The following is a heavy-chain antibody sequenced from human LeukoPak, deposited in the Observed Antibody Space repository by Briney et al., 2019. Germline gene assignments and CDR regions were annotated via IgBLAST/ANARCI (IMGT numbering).Heavy chain of an antibody. D-gene: IGHD1-26*01. V-gene: IGHV3-7*01. Sequence: PGGSLRLSCAASGFTFSSYWMAWVRQAPGKGVEGVANIKGDESARHQADSVKGRFTISRDNTRNSLYLQMTNLRGDDTAVYYCARDVVGSLDYWGQGTLVTVSS. CDR3: ARDVVGSLDY. CDR1: GFTFSSYW. CDR2: IKGDESAR. J-gene: IGHJ4*02.